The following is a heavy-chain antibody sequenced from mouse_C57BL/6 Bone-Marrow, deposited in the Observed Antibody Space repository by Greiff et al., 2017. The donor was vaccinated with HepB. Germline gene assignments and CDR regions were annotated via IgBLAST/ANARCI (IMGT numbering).Heavy chain of an antibody. CDR2: INSDGVST. V-gene: IGHV5-2*01. J-gene: IGHJ3*01. CDR3: ARDYDWSSWFAY. D-gene: IGHD2-4*01. CDR1: EYEFPSHD. Sequence: EVQRVESGGGLVQPGESLKLSCESSEYEFPSHDMSWVRQTPKKRLELVAAINSDGVSTYYPDTMERRFIISRDNTKKTLYLQMSSLRSEATALYYCARDYDWSSWFAYWGQGTLVTVSA.